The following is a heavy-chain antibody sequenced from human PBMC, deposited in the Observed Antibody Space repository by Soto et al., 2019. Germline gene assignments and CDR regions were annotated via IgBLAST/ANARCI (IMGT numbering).Heavy chain of an antibody. CDR1: GFTFSDAW. CDR3: STYSHFTGTLVRLDY. CDR2: IKSKADGGTT. V-gene: IGHV3-15*07. J-gene: IGHJ4*01. D-gene: IGHD2-8*02. Sequence: EVQLVESGGGLVKPGGSLRLSCAASGFTFSDAWINWVRQAPGKGLEWVGRIKSKADGGTTDFAATVKGRFAISRDDSKNMAYLQMYSLKTEDTAVYYCSTYSHFTGTLVRLDYWGHGTLVTVSS.